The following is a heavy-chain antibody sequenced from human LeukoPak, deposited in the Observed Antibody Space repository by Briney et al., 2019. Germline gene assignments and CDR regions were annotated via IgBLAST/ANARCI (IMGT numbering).Heavy chain of an antibody. Sequence: PSETLSLTCTVSGCSISSYYWSWIRQPPGKGLEWIGYIYYSGSTNYNPSLKSRVTISVDTSKNQFSLKLSSVTAADTAVYYCARLKLRANWFDPWGQGTLVTVSS. J-gene: IGHJ5*02. CDR1: GCSISSYY. D-gene: IGHD3-10*01. V-gene: IGHV4-59*08. CDR3: ARLKLRANWFDP. CDR2: IYYSGST.